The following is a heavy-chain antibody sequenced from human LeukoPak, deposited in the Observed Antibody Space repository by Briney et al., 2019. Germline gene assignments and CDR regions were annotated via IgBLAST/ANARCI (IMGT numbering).Heavy chain of an antibody. V-gene: IGHV1-8*01. CDR1: GYTFTSYH. CDR3: ARGPPESSSSDY. J-gene: IGHJ4*02. Sequence: ASVKVSCKASGYTFTSYHINWVRQATGQGLEWMGWMNPNSANTGYAQKFQGRVTMTRNTSISTAYMELSSLRSEDTAVYYCARGPPESSSSDYGGQGTLVTVSS. D-gene: IGHD6-13*01. CDR2: MNPNSANT.